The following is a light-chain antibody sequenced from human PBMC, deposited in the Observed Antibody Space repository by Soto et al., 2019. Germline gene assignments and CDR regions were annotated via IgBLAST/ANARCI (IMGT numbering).Light chain of an antibody. V-gene: IGLV2-23*02. CDR1: SSDVGSYNL. Sequence: QSVLTQPAPVSGSPGQSIPISCTGTSSDVGSYNLVSWYQQHPGKAPKLMIYEVSKRPSGVSNRFSGSKSGNTASLTISGLQAEDEADYYCCSYAGSSTFSFVFGTGTKVTVL. CDR3: CSYAGSSTFSFV. CDR2: EVS. J-gene: IGLJ1*01.